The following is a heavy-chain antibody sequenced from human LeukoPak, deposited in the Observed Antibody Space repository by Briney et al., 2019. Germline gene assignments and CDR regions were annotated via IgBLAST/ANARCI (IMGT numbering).Heavy chain of an antibody. CDR3: ARDRTARIAAAPDY. D-gene: IGHD6-13*01. J-gene: IGHJ4*02. Sequence: ASVKVSCKASGYTFTSYDINWVRQATGQGLEWMGWMNPNSGNTGYAQKLQGRVTMTTDTSTSTAYMELRSLRSDDTAVYYCARDRTARIAAAPDYWGQGTLVTVSS. V-gene: IGHV1-8*01. CDR2: MNPNSGNT. CDR1: GYTFTSYD.